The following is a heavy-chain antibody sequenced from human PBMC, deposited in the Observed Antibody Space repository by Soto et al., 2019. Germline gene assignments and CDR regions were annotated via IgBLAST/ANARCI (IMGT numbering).Heavy chain of an antibody. CDR1: GFTLSSFA. J-gene: IGHJ1*01. Sequence: QVQLVESGGGVVQPGRSLRLSCAASGFTLSSFAMHWVRQAPGKGLEWVAIISHDGSNKIYADSVKGRFTISRDNSKNXLXXQMNSPTTEDTAVYYCARDGTNCSGGSCYSEYFQDWGQGTLVTVSS. CDR2: ISHDGSNK. D-gene: IGHD2-15*01. CDR3: ARDGTNCSGGSCYSEYFQD. V-gene: IGHV3-30-3*01.